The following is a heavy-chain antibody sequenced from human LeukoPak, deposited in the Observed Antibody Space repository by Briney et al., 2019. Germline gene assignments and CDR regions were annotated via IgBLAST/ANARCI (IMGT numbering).Heavy chain of an antibody. J-gene: IGHJ4*02. D-gene: IGHD6-13*01. CDR3: ARLGAPYSSSWSFFDY. CDR2: IYHSGST. Sequence: SETLSLTCAVSGSSISSGYYWGWIRQPPGKGLEWIGTIYHSGSTYYSPSLKSRVTISVDTSKNQFSLKLSSVIAADAAVYYCARLGAPYSSSWSFFDYWGQGTLVTVSS. CDR1: GSSISSGYY. V-gene: IGHV4-38-2*01.